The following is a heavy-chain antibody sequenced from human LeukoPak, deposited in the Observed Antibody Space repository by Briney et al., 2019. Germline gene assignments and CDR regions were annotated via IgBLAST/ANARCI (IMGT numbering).Heavy chain of an antibody. J-gene: IGHJ4*02. CDR2: ICGSGGSK. CDR1: GFTLSHYG. CDR3: ATYYDSSGYYGY. Sequence: GGSLRLSCAASGFTLSHYGMHSVRPAPGKGLEWVSAICGSGGSKYFADSVKGRFTIPRHNSKNTSYLQMNSLRAEDTAVYYCATYYDSSGYYGYWGQGTLVTVSS. D-gene: IGHD3-22*01. V-gene: IGHV3-23*01.